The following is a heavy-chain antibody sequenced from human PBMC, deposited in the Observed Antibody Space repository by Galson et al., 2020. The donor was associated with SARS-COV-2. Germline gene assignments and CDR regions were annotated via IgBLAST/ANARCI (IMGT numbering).Heavy chain of an antibody. V-gene: IGHV1-18*01. J-gene: IGHJ4*02. D-gene: IGHD1-26*01. CDR1: GYTFSKYG. Sequence: ASVKVSCKASGYTFSKYGISWVRQAPGHGLEWVGWISTNSGNTNYAQKFQARVTMTTDTSPSTAYMELGSLGSDDTAVYYCARSTKLSQVGATSYFDYWGQGTLVTVSS. CDR3: ARSTKLSQVGATSYFDY. CDR2: ISTNSGNT.